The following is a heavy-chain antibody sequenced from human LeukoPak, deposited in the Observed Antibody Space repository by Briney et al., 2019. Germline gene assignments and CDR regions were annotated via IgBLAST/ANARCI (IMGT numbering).Heavy chain of an antibody. CDR2: IHTSGDT. CDR3: IVFGDSNH. V-gene: IGHV3-53*01. D-gene: IGHD4-17*01. J-gene: IGHJ5*02. Sequence: GGSLRLSCAASGLTGSHNYVSWVRQAPGKGLEWVSAIHTSGDTCYADSVKGRFTISRDTSKNALYLQINSLRVEDTAVYYCIVFGDSNHWGQGTLVTVSS. CDR1: GLTGSHNY.